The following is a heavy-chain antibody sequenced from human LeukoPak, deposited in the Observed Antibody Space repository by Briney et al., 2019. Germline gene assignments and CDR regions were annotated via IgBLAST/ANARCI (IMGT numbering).Heavy chain of an antibody. Sequence: PGGSLRLSCAASGFTFSDYYMSWIRQAPGKGLEWVSYISSSGSTIYYADSVKGRFTISRDNSKNTLYLQMNSLRAEDTAVYYCAKDHGGSSWFLPAFDIWGQGTMVTVSS. D-gene: IGHD6-13*01. CDR1: GFTFSDYY. CDR2: ISSSGSTI. V-gene: IGHV3-11*04. J-gene: IGHJ3*02. CDR3: AKDHGGSSWFLPAFDI.